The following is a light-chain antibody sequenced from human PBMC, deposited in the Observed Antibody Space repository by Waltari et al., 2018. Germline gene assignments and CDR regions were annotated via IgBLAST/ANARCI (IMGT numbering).Light chain of an antibody. CDR3: QQYGGSPTYT. CDR2: GAS. Sequence: ESVLTQSPGTLSLSPGERATLSCRASQSVSSNYLAWYQQRPGQAPRLLFFGASSRATGVPDRFSGSVSGTDFTLTINRLEPEDFAVYFCQQYGGSPTYTFGQGTKLEIK. CDR1: QSVSSNY. J-gene: IGKJ2*01. V-gene: IGKV3-20*01.